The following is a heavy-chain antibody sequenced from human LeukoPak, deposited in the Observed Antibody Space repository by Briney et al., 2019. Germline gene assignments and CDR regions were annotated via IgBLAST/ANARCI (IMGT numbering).Heavy chain of an antibody. D-gene: IGHD1-26*01. CDR1: GFTFSSYS. J-gene: IGHJ4*02. V-gene: IGHV3-48*04. CDR3: ARDPVGGSYFDY. Sequence: GGSLRLSCAASGFTFSSYSMDWVRQAPGKGLEWVSYISSSSSPIYYADSVKGRFAISRDNAKNSLYLQMNSLRAEDTAVYYCARDPVGGSYFDYWGQGTLVIVSS. CDR2: ISSSSSPI.